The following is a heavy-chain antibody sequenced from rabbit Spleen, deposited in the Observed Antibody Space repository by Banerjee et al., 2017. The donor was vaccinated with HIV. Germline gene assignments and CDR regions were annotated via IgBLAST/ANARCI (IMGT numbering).Heavy chain of an antibody. J-gene: IGHJ3*01. CDR3: AKDLPEIVGRNFGF. D-gene: IGHD4-2*01. Sequence: QQQLVESGGGLVQPGASLTLTCTVSGFSFSDNEVICCVRQPLGKGLEWIGCIATITGKTYYATWAKGRFTSSSASSTTVFLQVTRLTVANTATYFCAKDLPEIVGRNFGFWGPGTLVTVS. CDR1: GFSFSDNEV. V-gene: IGHV1S45*01. CDR2: IATITGKT.